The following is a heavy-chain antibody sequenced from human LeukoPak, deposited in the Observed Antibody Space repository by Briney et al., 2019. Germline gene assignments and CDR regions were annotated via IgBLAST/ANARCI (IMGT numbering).Heavy chain of an antibody. J-gene: IGHJ4*02. D-gene: IGHD3-3*01. Sequence: SETLSLTCTVSGGSISSSSYYWGWIRQPPGKGLEWIGYIYYSGSTNYNPSLKSRVTISVDTSKNQFSLKLSSVTAADTAVYYCARGVSSDYWGQGTLVTVSS. CDR1: GGSISSSSYY. V-gene: IGHV4-61*05. CDR3: ARGVSSDY. CDR2: IYYSGST.